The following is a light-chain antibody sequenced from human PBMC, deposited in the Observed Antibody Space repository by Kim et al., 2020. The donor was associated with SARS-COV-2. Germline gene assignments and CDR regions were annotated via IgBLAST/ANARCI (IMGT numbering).Light chain of an antibody. CDR3: QSYDSNIGV. V-gene: IGLV6-57*01. CDR1: RGSIASNY. J-gene: IGLJ3*02. CDR2: EDN. Sequence: GKTVTITCTRSRGSIASNYVQWYQQRPGSSPTTVIYEDNERPSGVPDRFSGSIDSSSNSASLTISGLKAEDEADYYCQSYDSNIGVFGGGTQLTVL.